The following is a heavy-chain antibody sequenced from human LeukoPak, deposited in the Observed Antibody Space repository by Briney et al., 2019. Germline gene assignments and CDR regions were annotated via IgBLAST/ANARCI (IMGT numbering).Heavy chain of an antibody. CDR3: ARDESGVVVAAKVYTWFDP. V-gene: IGHV3-30*04. Sequence: GGSLRLSCAASGFTFSSYAMHWVRRAPGKGLEWVAVISYDGSNKYYADSVKGRFTISRDNSKNTLYLQMNSLRAEDTAVYYCARDESGVVVAAKVYTWFDPWGQGTLVTVSS. CDR2: ISYDGSNK. J-gene: IGHJ5*02. D-gene: IGHD2-15*01. CDR1: GFTFSSYA.